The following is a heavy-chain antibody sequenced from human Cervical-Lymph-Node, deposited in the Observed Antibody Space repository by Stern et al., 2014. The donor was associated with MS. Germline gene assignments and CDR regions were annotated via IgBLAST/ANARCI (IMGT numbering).Heavy chain of an antibody. CDR2: IIVLFGTE. Sequence: QVQLVESGAEVQKPGSSVKVSCEASGDTFSTFSIAWVRQAPGQGIEWVGGIIVLFGTENYAQKFKGSVTFTAAVRKTTVYMEMRILRSDDTAVYYCTRQQEGIAAHWGQGTLVTVSS. V-gene: IGHV1-69*01. CDR1: GDTFSTFS. CDR3: TRQQEGIAAH. D-gene: IGHD6-13*01. J-gene: IGHJ4*02.